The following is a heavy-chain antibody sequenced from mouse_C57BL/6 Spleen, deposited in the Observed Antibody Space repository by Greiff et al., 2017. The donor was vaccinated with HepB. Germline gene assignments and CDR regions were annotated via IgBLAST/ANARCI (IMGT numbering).Heavy chain of an antibody. J-gene: IGHJ1*03. CDR3: ARPDGSRYGYFDV. Sequence: QVQLQQPGAELVKPGASVKLSCKASGYTFTSYWMHWVKQRPGQGLEWIGMIHPNSGSTNYNEKFKSKATLTVDKSSSTAYMQLSSLTSEDSAVYSCARPDGSRYGYFDVWGKGTTVTVSS. CDR1: GYTFTSYW. V-gene: IGHV1-64*01. D-gene: IGHD1-1*01. CDR2: IHPNSGST.